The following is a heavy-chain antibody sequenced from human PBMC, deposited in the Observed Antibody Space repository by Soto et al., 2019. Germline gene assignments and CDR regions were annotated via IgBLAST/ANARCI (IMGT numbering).Heavy chain of an antibody. D-gene: IGHD3-3*01. V-gene: IGHV3-7*01. CDR3: ARDRYSYYDFWCGSLPYYYYGMDV. J-gene: IGHJ6*02. CDR2: IKQDGSEK. CDR1: GFTFSSYW. Sequence: EVQLVESGGGLVQPGGSLRLSCAASGFTFSSYWMSWVRQAPGKGLEWVANIKQDGSEKYYVDSVKGRFTISRDNAKNSLYLQMNSLRAEDTAVYYCARDRYSYYDFWCGSLPYYYYGMDVWGQGTTVTVSS.